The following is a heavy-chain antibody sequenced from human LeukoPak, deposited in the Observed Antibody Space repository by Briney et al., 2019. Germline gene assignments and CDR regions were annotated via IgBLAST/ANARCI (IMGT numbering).Heavy chain of an antibody. CDR3: ARARPGAYGSGSYPDY. J-gene: IGHJ4*02. CDR1: GHTFTGYY. CDR2: INPNSGGT. V-gene: IGHV1-2*02. Sequence: GASVKVSCKASGHTFTGYYMHWVRQAPGQGLEWMGWINPNSGGTNYAQKFQGRVTMTRDTSISTAYMELSRLRSDDTAVYYCARARPGAYGSGSYPDYWGQGTLVTVSS. D-gene: IGHD3-10*01.